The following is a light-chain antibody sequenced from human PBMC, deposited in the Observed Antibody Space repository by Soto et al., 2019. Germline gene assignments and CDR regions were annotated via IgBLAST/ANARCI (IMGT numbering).Light chain of an antibody. V-gene: IGKV1-33*01. CDR1: QSISSW. CDR3: QQYDNLPLT. CDR2: DAS. Sequence: DIQMTQSPSALSASVGDRVTITCRASQSISSWLAWYQQKPGKAPRLLIYDASNLETGVPSRFSGSGSGTDFTFTISSLQPEDIATYYCQQYDNLPLTFGQGTKVEIK. J-gene: IGKJ1*01.